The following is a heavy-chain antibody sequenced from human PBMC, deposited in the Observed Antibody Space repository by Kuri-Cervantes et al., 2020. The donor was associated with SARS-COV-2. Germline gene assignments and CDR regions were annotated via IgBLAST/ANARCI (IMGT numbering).Heavy chain of an antibody. J-gene: IGHJ6*02. D-gene: IGHD2-2*02. Sequence: ASVKVSCKSSGHTFTNYAISWVRQAPGQGLEWMGWISAYNGYTNYAQKFQGRVTMTTDTSTNTAYMELRSLRSDDTAVYYCAREDLGYCSSTSCYSKDSYYGMDVWGQGTTVTVSS. V-gene: IGHV1-18*01. CDR1: GHTFTNYA. CDR2: ISAYNGYT. CDR3: AREDLGYCSSTSCYSKDSYYGMDV.